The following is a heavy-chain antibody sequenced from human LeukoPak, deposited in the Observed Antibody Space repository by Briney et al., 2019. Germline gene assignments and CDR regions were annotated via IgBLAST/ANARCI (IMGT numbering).Heavy chain of an antibody. D-gene: IGHD4-17*01. V-gene: IGHV1-18*01. CDR1: GYTFTSYG. CDR3: ARDSSTVTTPDYFDY. J-gene: IGHJ4*02. CDR2: ISAYNGNT. Sequence: ASVKVSCKASGYTFTSYGISWVRQAPGQGLEWVGWISAYNGNTNYAQKLQGRVTMTTDTSTSTAYMELRSLRSDDTAVYYCARDSSTVTTPDYFDYWGQGTLVTVSS.